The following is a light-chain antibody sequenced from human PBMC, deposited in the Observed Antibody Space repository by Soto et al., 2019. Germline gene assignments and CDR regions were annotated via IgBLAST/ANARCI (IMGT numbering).Light chain of an antibody. CDR1: RSDIGDSNF. CDR2: EVN. V-gene: IGLV2-14*01. Sequence: SVLTQTSSFSVSPGQSFTISCTGPRSDIGDSNFISWYQHSPGKAPRLLIYEVNNRPSGVSKRFSGSKAGNTASLTISGLIDEDEDDYFCASFRSATILVFGSGTKVNVL. CDR3: ASFRSATILV. J-gene: IGLJ6*01.